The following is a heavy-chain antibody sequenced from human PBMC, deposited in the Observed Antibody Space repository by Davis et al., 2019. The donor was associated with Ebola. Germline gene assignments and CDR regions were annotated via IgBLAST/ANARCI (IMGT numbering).Heavy chain of an antibody. CDR2: ISSSSSTI. Sequence: GESLKISCTASGFTFGDYAMSWVRQAPGKGLEWVSYISSSSSTIYYADSVKGRFTISRDNAKNSLYLQMNSLRDEDTAVYYCANSRRTVLRYFDWSIDYWGQGTLVTVSS. V-gene: IGHV3-48*02. D-gene: IGHD3-9*01. J-gene: IGHJ4*02. CDR1: GFTFGDYA. CDR3: ANSRRTVLRYFDWSIDY.